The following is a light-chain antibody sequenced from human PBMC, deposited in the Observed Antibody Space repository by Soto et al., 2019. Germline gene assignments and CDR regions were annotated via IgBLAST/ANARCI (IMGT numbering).Light chain of an antibody. CDR3: QQLSRYPLT. J-gene: IGKJ4*01. V-gene: IGKV1-9*01. Sequence: IQLTQSPSSLSASVGDRVTITCRASQGISSYLGWYQQKPGKAPNLLIYDASTLERGVPSRFSGTGSGTEFTLSIDSLQPDDFATYYCQQLSRYPLTFGGGTKVDIK. CDR1: QGISSY. CDR2: DAS.